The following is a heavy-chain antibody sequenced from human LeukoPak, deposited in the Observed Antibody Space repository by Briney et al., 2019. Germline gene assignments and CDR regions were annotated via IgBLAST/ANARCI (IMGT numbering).Heavy chain of an antibody. J-gene: IGHJ4*02. V-gene: IGHV3-23*01. CDR3: ASYYYGSGSYFDYFDY. CDR2: ISGSGGST. CDR1: GFTFSSYA. D-gene: IGHD3-10*01. Sequence: GGSLRLSCAASGFTFSSYAMSWVRQAPGKGLEWVSAISGSGGSTYYADSVKGRFTISRDNSKNTLYLQMNSLRAEDTAVYCCASYYYGSGSYFDYFDYWGQGTLVTVSS.